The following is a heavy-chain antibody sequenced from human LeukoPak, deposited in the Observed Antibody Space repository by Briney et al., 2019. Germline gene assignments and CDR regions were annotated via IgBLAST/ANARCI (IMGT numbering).Heavy chain of an antibody. CDR3: ARDGDEDIVVDGYYMDV. D-gene: IGHD2-15*01. Sequence: AGGSLRLSCAASGFTFSSYAMSWVRQAPGKGLEWVSAISGSGGSTYYADSVKGRFTISRDNSKNTLYLQMNSLRAEDTAVYYCARDGDEDIVVDGYYMDVWGKGTTVTISS. J-gene: IGHJ6*03. CDR1: GFTFSSYA. CDR2: ISGSGGST. V-gene: IGHV3-23*01.